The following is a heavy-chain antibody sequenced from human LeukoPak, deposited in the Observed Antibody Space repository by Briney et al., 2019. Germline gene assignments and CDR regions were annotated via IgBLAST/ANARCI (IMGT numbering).Heavy chain of an antibody. J-gene: IGHJ4*02. CDR2: TWYDGSNK. V-gene: IGHV3-33*01. D-gene: IGHD2/OR15-2a*01. CDR3: AREGPRGNSQFDY. CDR1: GFTFSNYG. Sequence: GGSLRLSCAASGFTFSNYGMHWVRQAPGKGLEWVALTWYDGSNKYYTDSVKGRLTVSRDNSKDTLFLQMNGLRAEDTAVYYCAREGPRGNSQFDYWGQGTLVTVSS.